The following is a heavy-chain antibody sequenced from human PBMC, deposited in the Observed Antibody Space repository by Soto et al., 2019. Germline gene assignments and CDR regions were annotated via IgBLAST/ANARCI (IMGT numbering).Heavy chain of an antibody. CDR3: ARDPGVVVTADNWSDP. J-gene: IGHJ5*02. V-gene: IGHV4-4*07. Sequence: SKTLSLTCTVSGCSITDYSWVWIRQPAGKGLEWIGRIFSSGSTNYNPSLKGRITLSLDTSKNQFSLKLNSATATDTAVYFCARDPGVVVTADNWSDPWGQGILVTVSS. D-gene: IGHD2-21*02. CDR1: GCSITDYS. CDR2: IFSSGST.